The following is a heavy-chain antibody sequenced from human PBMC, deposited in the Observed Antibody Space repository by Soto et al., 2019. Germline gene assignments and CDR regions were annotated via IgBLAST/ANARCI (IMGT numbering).Heavy chain of an antibody. J-gene: IGHJ6*02. Sequence: QVQLQESGPGLVKPSGTLSLTCAVSGGPISSSNWWSWVRQPPGKGLEWIGEIYHSGSTNYNPSLKSRVTISVDKSKNQFSLKLSSVTAADTAVYYCARGYYDFWSGYYRAHYYGMDVWGQGTTVTVSS. CDR2: IYHSGST. CDR3: ARGYYDFWSGYYRAHYYGMDV. V-gene: IGHV4-4*02. D-gene: IGHD3-3*01. CDR1: GGPISSSNW.